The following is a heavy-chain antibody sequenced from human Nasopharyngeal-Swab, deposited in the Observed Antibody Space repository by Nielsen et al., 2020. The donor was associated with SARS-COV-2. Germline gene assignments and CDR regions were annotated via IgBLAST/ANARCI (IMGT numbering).Heavy chain of an antibody. CDR1: GFTFRGYW. CDR2: IRSKIYSGAP. D-gene: IGHD1-26*01. CDR3: ARSVGSYYGQGAFDV. Sequence: GESLKISCAASGFTFRGYWMTWVRQAPGKGLEWVGFIRSKIYSGAPEYAASVKGRFTISRDGAESIAYLQMNSLETGDTGVYYCARSVGSYYGQGAFDVWGQGTVVTVSS. V-gene: IGHV3-49*04. J-gene: IGHJ3*01.